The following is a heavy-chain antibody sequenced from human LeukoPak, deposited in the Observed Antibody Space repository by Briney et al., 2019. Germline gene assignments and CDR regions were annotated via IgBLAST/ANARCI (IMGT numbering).Heavy chain of an antibody. J-gene: IGHJ4*02. CDR1: GFTFRSHA. CDR2: IYENGGTT. CDR3: AKDFRIGYSAYFDY. V-gene: IGHV3-23*01. D-gene: IGHD2-21*01. Sequence: GGSLRLSCVGSGFTFRSHAMNWVRQAPEKGLEFVAGIYENGGTTYYADYVKGRFSISRDNSKNTLYLQMDRLRGEDTAVYYCAKDFRIGYSAYFDYGGRGALVTVSS.